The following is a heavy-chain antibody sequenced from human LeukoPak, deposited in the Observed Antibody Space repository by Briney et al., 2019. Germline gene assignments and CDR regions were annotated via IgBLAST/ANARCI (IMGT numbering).Heavy chain of an antibody. CDR1: GGSISTSNYY. CDR3: ARLYSGSYIY. V-gene: IGHV4-39*07. D-gene: IGHD1-26*01. Sequence: PSETLSLTCTVSGGSISTSNYYWGWIRQPPGKGLEWIGNIFYSGSTYYSPSLKSRVTISLDTSRNQFSLKLNSVTAADTAVYYCARLYSGSYIYWGQGTLVTVSS. CDR2: IFYSGST. J-gene: IGHJ4*02.